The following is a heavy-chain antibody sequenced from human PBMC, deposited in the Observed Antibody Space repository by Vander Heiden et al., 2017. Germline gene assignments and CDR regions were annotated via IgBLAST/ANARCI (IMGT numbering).Heavy chain of an antibody. CDR3: ARDHDYYDSSGLGY. Sequence: QAQLQESGPGLVKPSETLSLTCTVSPGPISSYYWSWIRQPAGKGLEWIGRIYTSGSTNYNPSLKSRVTMSVDTSKNQFSLKLSSVTAADTAVYYCARDHDYYDSSGLGYWGQGTLVTVSS. J-gene: IGHJ4*02. D-gene: IGHD3-22*01. CDR2: IYTSGST. V-gene: IGHV4-4*07. CDR1: PGPISSYY.